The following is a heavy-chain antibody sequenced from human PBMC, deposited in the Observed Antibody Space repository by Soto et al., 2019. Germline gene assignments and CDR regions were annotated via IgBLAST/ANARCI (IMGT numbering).Heavy chain of an antibody. CDR3: ASVRGGYYYAMDV. CDR2: IYHSGST. Sequence: QVQLQESGPGLVKPSGTLSLTCAVSGGSISSSNWWSWVRQPPGKGLEWIGEIYHSGSTTYNPSLKSRVTISVDKSKNQFALKLSSVTAADTAVYYCASVRGGYYYAMDVWGQGTTGTVSS. J-gene: IGHJ6*02. CDR1: GGSISSSNW. D-gene: IGHD3-10*02. V-gene: IGHV4-4*02.